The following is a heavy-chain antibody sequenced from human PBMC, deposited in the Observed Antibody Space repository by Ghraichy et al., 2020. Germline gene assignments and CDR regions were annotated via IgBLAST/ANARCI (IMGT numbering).Heavy chain of an antibody. CDR2: IKEDGSDK. Sequence: GGSLRLSCAVSGFTFSNYWMTWVRQAPGKGLEWVANIKEDGSDKYYVDSVKGRFTISRDNAKNSLYLQMNSLRAEDTAVYYCTRLPLMTGDFDYGGQGTPGPVSS. J-gene: IGHJ4*02. V-gene: IGHV3-7*03. CDR1: GFTFSNYW. CDR3: TRLPLMTGDFDY.